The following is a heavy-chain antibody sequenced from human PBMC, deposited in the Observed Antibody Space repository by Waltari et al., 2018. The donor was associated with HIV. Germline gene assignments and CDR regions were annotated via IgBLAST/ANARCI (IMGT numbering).Heavy chain of an antibody. J-gene: IGHJ4*02. Sequence: EVQLVESGGGLIQPGGSLRLSCAASGFTVSSVYMRWVRQAPGKGLEWGSVIHSGGGTNYADSGKGRFTISRDNSKNTLYLQMNSLGAEDTAVYYCARDTTVVGTRYFDYWGRGTLVTVSS. CDR1: GFTVSSVY. CDR2: IHSGGGT. D-gene: IGHD6-13*01. V-gene: IGHV3-53*01. CDR3: ARDTTVVGTRYFDY.